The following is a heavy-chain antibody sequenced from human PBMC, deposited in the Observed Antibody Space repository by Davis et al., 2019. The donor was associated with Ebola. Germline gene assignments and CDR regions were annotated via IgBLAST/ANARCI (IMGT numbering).Heavy chain of an antibody. CDR3: ARDGVVAARVIYYYYYGMDV. V-gene: IGHV3-7*01. J-gene: IGHJ6*02. D-gene: IGHD2-15*01. Sequence: GGSLRLSCAASGFTFSSYEMNWVRQAPGKGLEWVANIKQDGSEKYYVDSVKGRFTISRDNAKNSLYLQMNSLRAEDTAVYYCARDGVVAARVIYYYYYGMDVWGQGTTVTVSS. CDR1: GFTFSSYE. CDR2: IKQDGSEK.